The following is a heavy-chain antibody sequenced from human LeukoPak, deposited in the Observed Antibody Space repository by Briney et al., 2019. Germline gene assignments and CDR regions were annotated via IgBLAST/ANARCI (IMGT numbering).Heavy chain of an antibody. J-gene: IGHJ4*02. CDR1: GFTVSSNY. CDR2: IYSGGST. Sequence: PGGSLRLSCAASGFTVSSNYMSWVRQAPGKALEWLSVIYSGGSTYYADSVKGRFTISRDNSKNPLYLQMNSLRAEDTAVYYCTTKRGYSYGYADWGQGTLVTVSS. V-gene: IGHV3-66*01. D-gene: IGHD5-18*01. CDR3: TTKRGYSYGYAD.